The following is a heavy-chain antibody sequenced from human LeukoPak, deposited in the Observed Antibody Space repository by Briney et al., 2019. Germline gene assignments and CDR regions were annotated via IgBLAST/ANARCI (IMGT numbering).Heavy chain of an antibody. Sequence: SETLSLTCTVSGGSITSYYWSWIRQPPGKGLEWIGYIFHSGSTNYNPSLKSRVTISVDTSKNLFSLKLSSVTAADTAVYYCPKAGDCSGGSCYPSYFDFWGQGTLVTVSS. D-gene: IGHD2-15*01. CDR2: IFHSGST. J-gene: IGHJ4*02. CDR3: PKAGDCSGGSCYPSYFDF. V-gene: IGHV4-59*01. CDR1: GGSITSYY.